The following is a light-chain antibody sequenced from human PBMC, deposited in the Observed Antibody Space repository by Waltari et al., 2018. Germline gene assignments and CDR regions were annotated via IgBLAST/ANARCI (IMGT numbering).Light chain of an antibody. CDR1: QDVSNY. CDR3: QQANSFPFT. Sequence: DTQMTQSPSSVSPSVGDRVTMSCRTSQDVSNYLAWYQQKLGKAPKLLIYGASTLESGVPSRFSGSGSGTEFTLAISSLQPDDFATYYCQQANSFPFTFGQGTRLEI. J-gene: IGKJ5*01. CDR2: GAS. V-gene: IGKV1D-12*01.